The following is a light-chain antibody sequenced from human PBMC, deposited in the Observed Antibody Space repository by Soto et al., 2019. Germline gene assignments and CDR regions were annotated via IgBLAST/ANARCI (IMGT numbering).Light chain of an antibody. CDR1: SSDVGGYNY. J-gene: IGLJ1*01. CDR3: SSYAGSSNV. Sequence: QSALTQPASVSGSPGQSITISCTGTSSDVGGYNYVSWYQHHPGKAPKLMLYEVSKRPSGVSNRFSGSKSGDTASLTVSGLQAEDEADYYCSSYAGSSNVFGTGTKVTVL. CDR2: EVS. V-gene: IGLV2-14*01.